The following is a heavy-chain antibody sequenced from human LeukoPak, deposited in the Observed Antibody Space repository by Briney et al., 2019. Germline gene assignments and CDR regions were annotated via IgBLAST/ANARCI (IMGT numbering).Heavy chain of an antibody. CDR1: GGSFSGYY. D-gene: IGHD6-13*01. CDR3: ARSRSIAAAGPRDY. Sequence: SETLSLTCAVYGGSFSGYYWSWIRQPPGKGLEWIGEINHSGSTNYNPSLKSRVTISVDTSKNQFSLKLSSVTAADTAVYYCARSRSIAAAGPRDYWGQGTLVTVSS. J-gene: IGHJ4*02. CDR2: INHSGST. V-gene: IGHV4-34*01.